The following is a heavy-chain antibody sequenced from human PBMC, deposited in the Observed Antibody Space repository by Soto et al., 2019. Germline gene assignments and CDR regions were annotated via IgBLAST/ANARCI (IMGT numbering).Heavy chain of an antibody. CDR2: ISGSGGST. V-gene: IGHV3-23*01. D-gene: IGHD6-13*01. J-gene: IGHJ4*02. Sequence: EVQLLESGGGLVQPGGSLRLSCAASGFTFSSYAMSWVRQAPGKGLEWVSAISGSGGSTYYADSVKGRFTISRDNSKNTLYLQMNSLRAEDTAVYYCAKWARRIAAAAIKGFDYWGQGTLVTVSS. CDR3: AKWARRIAAAAIKGFDY. CDR1: GFTFSSYA.